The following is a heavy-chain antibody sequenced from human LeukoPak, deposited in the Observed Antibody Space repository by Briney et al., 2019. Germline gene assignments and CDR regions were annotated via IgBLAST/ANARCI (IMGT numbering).Heavy chain of an antibody. D-gene: IGHD6-13*01. CDR2: IYYSGST. V-gene: IGHV4-31*03. J-gene: IGHJ4*02. CDR1: GGSISSSSYY. Sequence: NASETLSLTCTVSGGSISSSSYYWGWIRQPPGKGLEWIGYIYYSGSTYYNPSLKSRVTISVDTSKNQFSLKLSSVTAADTAVYCCARGNSSSWSFDYWGRGTLVTVSS. CDR3: ARGNSSSWSFDY.